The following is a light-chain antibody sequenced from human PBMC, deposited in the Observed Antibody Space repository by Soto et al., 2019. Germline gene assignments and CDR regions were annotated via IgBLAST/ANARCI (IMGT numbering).Light chain of an antibody. J-gene: IGLJ2*01. CDR3: QTWGSGIVV. V-gene: IGLV4-69*01. Sequence: QSVLTQSPSASASLGASVKLTCTLSSGHSNYAIAWHQQQSEKGPRYLMKLNSDGSHSKGDGIPDRFSGSSSGAERYLTISSLXXXXEADYYCQTWGSGIVVFGGGTKLTVX. CDR1: SGHSNYA. CDR2: LNSDGSH.